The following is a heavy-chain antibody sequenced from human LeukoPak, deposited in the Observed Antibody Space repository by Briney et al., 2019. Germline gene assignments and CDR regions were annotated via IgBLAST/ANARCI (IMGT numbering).Heavy chain of an antibody. J-gene: IGHJ4*02. CDR1: GGSISSYY. CDR2: IYYSGST. D-gene: IGHD3-22*01. V-gene: IGHV4-59*01. CDR3: ARGPTYYYDSSGYYSFDY. Sequence: PSETLSLTCTVSGGSISSYYWSWIRQSPGKGLEWIGYIYYSGSTNYNPSLKSRVTISVDTSKNQFSLKLSSVTAADTAVYYCARGPTYYYDSSGYYSFDYWGQGTLVTVSS.